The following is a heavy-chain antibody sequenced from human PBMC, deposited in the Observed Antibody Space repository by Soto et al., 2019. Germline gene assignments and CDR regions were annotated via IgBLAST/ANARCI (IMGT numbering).Heavy chain of an antibody. Sequence: GGSLRLSCAASGFTFSSYSMNWVRQAPGKGLEWVSYISSSSSTIYYADSVKGRFTISRDNAKNSLYLQMNSLRAEDTAVYYCARDSQNTIFGVVSHNFDYWGQGTLVTVSS. CDR1: GFTFSSYS. V-gene: IGHV3-48*01. D-gene: IGHD3-3*01. J-gene: IGHJ4*02. CDR2: ISSSSSTI. CDR3: ARDSQNTIFGVVSHNFDY.